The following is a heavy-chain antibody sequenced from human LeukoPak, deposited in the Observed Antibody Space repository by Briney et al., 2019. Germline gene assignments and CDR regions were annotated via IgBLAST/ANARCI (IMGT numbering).Heavy chain of an antibody. D-gene: IGHD6-19*01. CDR2: VTSNGGST. J-gene: IGHJ4*02. Sequence: PGGSLRLSCSASGFTFSNYDMHWVRQAPGKGLEYVSAVTSNGGSTNYADSVKGRFTISRDNSKNTLYLQMSSLGAEDTAVYYCVRYSSGRTYDYWGQGTLVTVSS. CDR3: VRYSSGRTYDY. CDR1: GFTFSNYD. V-gene: IGHV3-64D*06.